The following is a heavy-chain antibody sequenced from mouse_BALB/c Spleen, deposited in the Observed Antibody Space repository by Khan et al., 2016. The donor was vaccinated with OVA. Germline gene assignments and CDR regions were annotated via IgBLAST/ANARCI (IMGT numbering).Heavy chain of an antibody. Sequence: EVQLQQSGTVLARPGASVKMSCKASGYSFASYWMHWVKQRPGQGLEWIGTIYPGISDTRYNQKFKGKATLTAVSSASPAYMEFSSLTNEDSAVYYCTRSYDSYYFDYWGQGTTLTVSS. D-gene: IGHD2-4*01. CDR3: TRSYDSYYFDY. CDR1: GYSFASYW. V-gene: IGHV1-5*01. CDR2: IYPGISDT. J-gene: IGHJ2*01.